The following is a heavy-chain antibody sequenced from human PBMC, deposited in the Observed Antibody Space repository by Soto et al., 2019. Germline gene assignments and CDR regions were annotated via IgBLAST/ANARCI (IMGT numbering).Heavy chain of an antibody. J-gene: IGHJ5*02. CDR3: ARSVFP. Sequence: SETLSLTCAVSGGSISSDGYSWSWVRQPPGKGLESIGYNYHSGSTYYNPSLPSRVTISVDRSKNQFSLKLSSVTAADTAVYYCARSVFPWGQGTLVTVSS. CDR1: GGSISSDGYS. V-gene: IGHV4-30-2*01. CDR2: NYHSGST.